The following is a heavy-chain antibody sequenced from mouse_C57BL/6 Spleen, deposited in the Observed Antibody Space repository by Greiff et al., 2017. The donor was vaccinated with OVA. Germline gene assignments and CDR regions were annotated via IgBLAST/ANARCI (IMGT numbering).Heavy chain of an antibody. CDR2: ISYDGSN. J-gene: IGHJ2*01. Sequence: EVQLQLSGPGLVKPSQSLSLTCSVTGYSITSGYYWNWIRQFPGNKLEWMGYISYDGSNNYNPSLKNRISITRDTSKNQFFLKLNSVTTEDTATYDCARGNYGSSGFDYWGQGTTLTVSS. D-gene: IGHD1-1*01. CDR1: GYSITSGYY. V-gene: IGHV3-6*01. CDR3: ARGNYGSSGFDY.